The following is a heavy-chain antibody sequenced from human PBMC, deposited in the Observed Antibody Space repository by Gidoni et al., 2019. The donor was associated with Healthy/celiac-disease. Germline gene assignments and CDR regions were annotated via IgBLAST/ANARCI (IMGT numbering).Heavy chain of an antibody. CDR3: AKSGGSSSSWLLTYFDY. J-gene: IGHJ4*02. D-gene: IGHD6-6*01. V-gene: IGHV3-23*01. CDR1: GFTFSSYA. Sequence: EVQLLESGGGLVQPGGSLRLSCAASGFTFSSYALSWVRQAPGKGLEWVSAISGSGGSTYHAGSVKGRFTISRDNSKNTLYLQMNSLRAEDTAVYYCAKSGGSSSSWLLTYFDYWGQGTLVTVSS. CDR2: ISGSGGST.